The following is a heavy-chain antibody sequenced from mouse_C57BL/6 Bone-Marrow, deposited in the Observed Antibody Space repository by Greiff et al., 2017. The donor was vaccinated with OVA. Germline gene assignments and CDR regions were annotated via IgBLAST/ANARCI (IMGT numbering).Heavy chain of an antibody. V-gene: IGHV1-42*01. CDR1: GYSFTGYY. CDR3: ARWGGYYLFAY. J-gene: IGHJ3*01. D-gene: IGHD2-3*01. CDR2: INPSTGGT. Sequence: VHVKQSGPELVKPGASVKISCKASGYSFTGYYMNWVKQSPEKSLEWIGEINPSTGGTTYNQKFKAKATLTVDKSSSTAYMQLKSLTSEDSAVYYCARWGGYYLFAYWGQGTLVTVSA.